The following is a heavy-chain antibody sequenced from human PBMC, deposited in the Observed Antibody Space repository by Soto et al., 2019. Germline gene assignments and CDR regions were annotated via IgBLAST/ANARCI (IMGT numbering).Heavy chain of an antibody. Sequence: QVQLQESGPGLVKPSQTLSLTCTVSGGSISSGGYYWSWICQHPGKGLEWIWYIYYSGSTYYNPFLKSQVTLSVDTSKNQFSLKLSSVTAADTAVYYCARALETELSADYWCQGTLVTVSS. V-gene: IGHV4-31*01. CDR1: GGSISSGGYY. CDR2: IYYSGST. CDR3: ARALETELSADY. J-gene: IGHJ4*02. D-gene: IGHD3-16*02.